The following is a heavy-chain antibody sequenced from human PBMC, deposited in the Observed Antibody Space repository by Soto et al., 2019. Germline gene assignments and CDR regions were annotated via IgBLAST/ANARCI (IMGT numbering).Heavy chain of an antibody. CDR1: GGSISSGGYY. CDR2: IYYSGST. D-gene: IGHD6-6*01. V-gene: IGHV4-31*03. J-gene: IGHJ4*02. Sequence: QVQLQESGPGLVKPSQTLSLTCTVSGGSISSGGYYWSWIRQHPGKGLEWIGYIYYSGSTYYNPSVRSRVTLSVDTSKNQFSLELSSVTAAASAVYYCAREGRGSSSDYGGQGTMVTVSS. CDR3: AREGRGSSSDY.